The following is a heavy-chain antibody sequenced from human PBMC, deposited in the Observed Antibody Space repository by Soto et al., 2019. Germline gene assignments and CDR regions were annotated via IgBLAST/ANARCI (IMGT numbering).Heavy chain of an antibody. Sequence: SETLSLTGAVYGGSFIGIYWSGIRQPPGKGLEWIGEINHSGSTNYNPSLKSRVTISVDTSKNQFSLKLSSVTAADTAVYYCARLVTVYYMDVWGKGTTVTVSS. V-gene: IGHV4-34*01. CDR1: GGSFIGIY. CDR3: ARLVTVYYMDV. D-gene: IGHD2-21*02. CDR2: INHSGST. J-gene: IGHJ6*03.